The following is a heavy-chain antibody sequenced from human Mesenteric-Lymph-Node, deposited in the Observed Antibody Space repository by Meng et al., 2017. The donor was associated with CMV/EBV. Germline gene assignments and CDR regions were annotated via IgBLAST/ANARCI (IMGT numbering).Heavy chain of an antibody. Sequence: GESLKISCAASGFTFSDYSMNWVRQAPGRGLEWVSSISSGTNYMYYADSMKGRFTISRDSPKNSLYLQMNSLTAEDTAVYYCARESMDTALVRQSYYYYYYGMDVWGQGTTVTVSS. V-gene: IGHV3-21*01. D-gene: IGHD5-18*01. CDR3: ARESMDTALVRQSYYYYYYGMDV. CDR1: GFTFSDYS. J-gene: IGHJ6*02. CDR2: ISSGTNYM.